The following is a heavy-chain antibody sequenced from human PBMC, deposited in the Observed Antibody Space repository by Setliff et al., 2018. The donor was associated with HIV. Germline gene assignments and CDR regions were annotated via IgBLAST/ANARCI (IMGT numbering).Heavy chain of an antibody. D-gene: IGHD4-17*01. J-gene: IGHJ6*03. CDR3: ARDYGGNSGFYFDYYYMDV. Sequence: PGGSLRLSCAASGFTFSNYGMHWVRQAPGKGLEWVANIKPDGRDQYYVDSVKGRFTIFRDNTKDSLYLQMNSLRAEDTAIYYCARDYGGNSGFYFDYYYMDVWGKGTTVTVSS. CDR2: IKPDGRDQ. V-gene: IGHV3-7*01. CDR1: GFTFSNYG.